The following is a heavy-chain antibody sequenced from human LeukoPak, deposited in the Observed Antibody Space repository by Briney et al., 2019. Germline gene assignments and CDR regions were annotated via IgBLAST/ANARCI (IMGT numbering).Heavy chain of an antibody. CDR1: GFTLSSYA. Sequence: GGSLRLSCAASGFTLSSYAMHWVRQAPGKGLEHVSAISTNGNSTYCAKSVKGRFAISRDNSKNTLFLQMGSLRTEDMAVYYCARGRYYDSSGPRAHAFDIWGQGTMVTVSS. V-gene: IGHV3-64*01. CDR2: ISTNGNST. J-gene: IGHJ3*02. CDR3: ARGRYYDSSGPRAHAFDI. D-gene: IGHD3-22*01.